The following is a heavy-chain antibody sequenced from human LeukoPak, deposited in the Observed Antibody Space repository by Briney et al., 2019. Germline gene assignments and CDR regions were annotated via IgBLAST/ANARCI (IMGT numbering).Heavy chain of an antibody. V-gene: IGHV3-33*01. CDR1: GFVFSTYG. CDR3: ARAVGPFDF. D-gene: IGHD3-3*01. CDR2: IWYDGSIK. Sequence: GRSLRLSCGASGFVFSTYGMHWVRQAPGKGLEGVAVIWYDGSIKHYADSVRGRFTISRDNSRDTLYLQMNSLRAEDTAVYYCARAVGPFDFWGQGTLVTVSS. J-gene: IGHJ4*02.